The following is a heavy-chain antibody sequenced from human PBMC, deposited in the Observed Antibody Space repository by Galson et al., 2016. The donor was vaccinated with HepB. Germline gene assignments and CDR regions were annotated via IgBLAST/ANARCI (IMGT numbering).Heavy chain of an antibody. CDR3: GRDSVAAPGTFFDY. V-gene: IGHV1-2*02. J-gene: IGHJ4*02. CDR1: GYTFTDYY. D-gene: IGHD6-13*01. Sequence: SVKVSCKASGYTFTDYYVHWLRQAPGQGLEWMGWINPYSGSTHYAQKFQGRVTMTRDTSISTAYMELSSLGSDDTAVYSCGRDSVAAPGTFFDYWGQGILVTVSS. CDR2: INPYSGST.